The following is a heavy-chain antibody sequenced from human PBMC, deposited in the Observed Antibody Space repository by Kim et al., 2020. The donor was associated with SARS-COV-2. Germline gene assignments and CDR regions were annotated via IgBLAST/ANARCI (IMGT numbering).Heavy chain of an antibody. CDR2: ISYDGSNK. CDR1: GFTFSSYG. J-gene: IGHJ4*02. Sequence: GGSLRLSCAASGFTFSSYGMHWVRQAPGKGLEWVAVISYDGSNKYYADSVKGRFTISRDNSKNTLYLQMNSLRAEDTAVYYCAKVSGSGSYYSLDYWGQGTLVTVSS. D-gene: IGHD3-10*01. CDR3: AKVSGSGSYYSLDY. V-gene: IGHV3-30*18.